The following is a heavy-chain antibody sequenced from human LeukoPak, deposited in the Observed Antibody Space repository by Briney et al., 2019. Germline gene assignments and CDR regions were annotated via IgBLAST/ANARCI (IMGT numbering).Heavy chain of an antibody. CDR1: GGSISSGGYY. J-gene: IGHJ6*03. D-gene: IGHD3-22*01. Sequence: SQTLSLTCTVSGGSISSGGYYWSWIRQHPGKGLEWIGYIHYSGSTYYNPSLKSRVTISVDTSKNQFSLKLSSVTAADTAVYYCARGPLHYDSSGYFPYYYYYYMDVWGKGTTVTVSS. CDR3: ARGPLHYDSSGYFPYYYYYYMDV. CDR2: IHYSGST. V-gene: IGHV4-31*03.